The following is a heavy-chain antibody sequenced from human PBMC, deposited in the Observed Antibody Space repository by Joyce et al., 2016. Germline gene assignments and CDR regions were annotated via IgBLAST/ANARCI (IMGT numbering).Heavy chain of an antibody. V-gene: IGHV3-23*01. CDR3: AKDHTPGDNVHPGV. J-gene: IGHJ6*02. Sequence: ELQLLESGGGLVQPGGSLRLSCASSGFTFSRYAMSWVRQATGKGLEWVSTITARGWRTFYADSGKGRFNISRDNFKTTLSVQITSLRAEDTAVYYCAKDHTPGDNVHPGVWGHGTTVIVSS. CDR2: ITARGWRT. D-gene: IGHD4-17*01. CDR1: GFTFSRYA.